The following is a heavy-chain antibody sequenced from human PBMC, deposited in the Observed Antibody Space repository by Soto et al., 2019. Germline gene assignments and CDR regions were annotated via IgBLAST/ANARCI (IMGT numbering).Heavy chain of an antibody. D-gene: IGHD3-22*01. CDR2: ISYDGSNK. CDR1: GFTFSSYG. V-gene: IGHV3-30*18. Sequence: GRSLRLSCAASGFTFSSYGIHWVRQAPGKGLEWVAGISYDGSNKYYADSVKGRFTISRDNSQNTLYLQMNSLRAEDTAVYYCAKDTYYYDSSGYPAADYWGQGTLVTVSS. CDR3: AKDTYYYDSSGYPAADY. J-gene: IGHJ4*02.